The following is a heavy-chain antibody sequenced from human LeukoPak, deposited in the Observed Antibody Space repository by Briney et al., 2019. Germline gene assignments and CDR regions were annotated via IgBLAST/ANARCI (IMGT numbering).Heavy chain of an antibody. V-gene: IGHV4-4*07. CDR2: IYTSGST. D-gene: IGHD2-2*01. J-gene: IGHJ6*03. CDR1: GGSISSYY. Sequence: SSETLSLTCTVSGGSISSYYWSWILQPAGKGLEWIGRIYTSGSTNYNPSLKSRVTMSVDTSKNQFSLKLSSVTAADTAVYYCARGTIFYYYYMDVWGKGTTVTVSS. CDR3: ARGTIFYYYYMDV.